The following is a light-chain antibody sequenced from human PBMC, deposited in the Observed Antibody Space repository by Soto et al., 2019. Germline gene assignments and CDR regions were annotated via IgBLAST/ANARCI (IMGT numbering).Light chain of an antibody. V-gene: IGKV3-15*01. CDR3: QQYYNWPLT. CDR1: QRFSSN. Sequence: ELVMTQSPATLSVSTGERATVSCRASQRFSSNVAWYQQNPGQAPRLLIYGTSTRVTGIPARFSGSVSGTEFTLTISSLQSEDFAVYYCQQYYNWPLTFGGGTKVDIK. J-gene: IGKJ4*01. CDR2: GTS.